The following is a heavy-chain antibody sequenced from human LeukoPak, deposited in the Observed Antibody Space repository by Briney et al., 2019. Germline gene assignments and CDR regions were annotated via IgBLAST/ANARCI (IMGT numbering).Heavy chain of an antibody. D-gene: IGHD2-21*02. CDR2: IFSDGTTT. J-gene: IGHJ4*01. Sequence: GGSLRLSCVASEFDFFSYGMQWVRQAPGKGLVWVSRIFSDGTTTSYADSVKGRFTISRDNAKNTLYLQMNSLRAEGTAVYYCARELPREVTLDYWGQGTLVTVSP. CDR3: ARELPREVTLDY. CDR1: EFDFFSYG. V-gene: IGHV3-74*01.